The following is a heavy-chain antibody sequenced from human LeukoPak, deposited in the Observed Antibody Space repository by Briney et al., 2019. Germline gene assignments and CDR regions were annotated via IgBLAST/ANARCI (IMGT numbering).Heavy chain of an antibody. CDR2: INHSGST. CDR3: ARWWLVHQAIDY. CDR1: GGSFSGYY. Sequence: PSETLSLTCAVYGGSFSGYYWSWIRQPPGKGLEWIGEINHSGSTNYNPSLKSRVTISVDTSKNQFSLKLSSVTAADTAVYYCARWWLVHQAIDYWGQGTLVTVSS. J-gene: IGHJ4*02. D-gene: IGHD6-19*01. V-gene: IGHV4-34*01.